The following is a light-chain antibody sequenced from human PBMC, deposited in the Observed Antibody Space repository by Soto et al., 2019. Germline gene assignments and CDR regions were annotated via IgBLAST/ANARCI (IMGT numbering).Light chain of an antibody. CDR2: GAS. Sequence: EIVLTQSPGTLSLSPGERATLSCRASQSVSSSYLAWYQHKPGQAPRLLIYGASSRATGIPDRFSGSGSGTAFILTISRLEPEDFAVYYCQQYGSSPHTFGQGTKLEIK. CDR1: QSVSSSY. J-gene: IGKJ2*01. CDR3: QQYGSSPHT. V-gene: IGKV3-20*01.